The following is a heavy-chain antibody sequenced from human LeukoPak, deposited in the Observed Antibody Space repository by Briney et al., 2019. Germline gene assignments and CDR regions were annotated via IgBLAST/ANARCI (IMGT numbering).Heavy chain of an antibody. Sequence: SETLSLTCTVSGGSITNYYWSWIRQPPGKGLEWIGYIYYTGSTNFNPYLRSRVTISVDTSKNQFSLKLSSVTAADTAMYYCARADGYCSGASCYHSFDYWGQGTLVTVSS. D-gene: IGHD2-2*03. CDR2: IYYTGST. J-gene: IGHJ4*02. CDR1: GGSITNYY. V-gene: IGHV4-59*01. CDR3: ARADGYCSGASCYHSFDY.